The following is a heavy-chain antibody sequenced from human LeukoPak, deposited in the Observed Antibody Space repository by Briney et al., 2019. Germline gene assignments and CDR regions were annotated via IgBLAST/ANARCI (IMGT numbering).Heavy chain of an antibody. J-gene: IGHJ5*02. Sequence: NPSETLSLTCTVSGGSISSYYWSWMRQPPGKGLEWLGYFYYSWSTIYNPSLKSRVTISVDTSKNQFSLKLSSVTAADTAVYYCARSGRPLTYYYGSGSYRNWFDPWGQGTLVTVSS. CDR1: GGSISSYY. CDR2: FYYSWST. V-gene: IGHV4-59*01. CDR3: ARSGRPLTYYYGSGSYRNWFDP. D-gene: IGHD3-10*01.